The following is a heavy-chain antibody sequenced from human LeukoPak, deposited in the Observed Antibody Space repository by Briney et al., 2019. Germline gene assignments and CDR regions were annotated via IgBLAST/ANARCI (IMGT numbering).Heavy chain of an antibody. CDR1: EFTFSMYA. D-gene: IGHD2-15*01. J-gene: IGHJ4*02. Sequence: GGSLRLTCAASEFTFSMYAMSWVRQAPGKGLEWVAGISGSGGYIEYADAVKGRFTVSRDNAKNTVYLRMSSLRDEDTAVYYCAKGILGYCSGGSCRTPFDYWGQGTLVTVSS. CDR2: ISGSGGYI. CDR3: AKGILGYCSGGSCRTPFDY. V-gene: IGHV3-23*01.